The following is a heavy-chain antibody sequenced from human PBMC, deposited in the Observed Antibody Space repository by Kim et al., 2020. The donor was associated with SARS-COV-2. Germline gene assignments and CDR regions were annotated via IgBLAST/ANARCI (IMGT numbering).Heavy chain of an antibody. D-gene: IGHD3-10*01. J-gene: IGHJ4*02. V-gene: IGHV1-2*02. CDR3: ARVASRDFGKAFDY. Sequence: AQKFQGRVTMTRDTSISTAYMELSRLRSDDTAVYYCARVASRDFGKAFDYWGQGTLVTVSS.